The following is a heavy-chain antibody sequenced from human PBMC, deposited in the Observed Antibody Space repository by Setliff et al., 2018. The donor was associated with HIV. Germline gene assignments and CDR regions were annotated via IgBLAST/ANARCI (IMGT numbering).Heavy chain of an antibody. CDR3: VRGSGYYYFDN. V-gene: IGHV3-23*01. J-gene: IGHJ4*02. CDR2: ISGSGGST. D-gene: IGHD3-22*01. CDR1: GFTFSSYA. Sequence: GGSLRLSCAASGFTFSSYAMSWVRQAPGKGLEWVSAISGSGGSTYYADSVKGRFTISRDNAKNMLYLQMNSLSADDTAVYYCVRGSGYYYFDNWGQGALVTVSS.